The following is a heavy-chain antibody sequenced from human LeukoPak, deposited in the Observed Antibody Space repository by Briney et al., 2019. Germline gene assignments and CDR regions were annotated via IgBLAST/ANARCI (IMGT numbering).Heavy chain of an antibody. Sequence: PSETLSLTCTVSGGSISSNNYYWGCIRQPPGKGLEWIGAIHYSGRIYYNPSLKSRITISVDTSKNQFSLKLNSVTAADTAVYYCARLQPWFSGVDYWGQGTLVTVSS. CDR1: GGSISSNNYY. CDR2: IHYSGRI. J-gene: IGHJ4*02. V-gene: IGHV4-39*01. CDR3: ARLQPWFSGVDY. D-gene: IGHD5-18*01.